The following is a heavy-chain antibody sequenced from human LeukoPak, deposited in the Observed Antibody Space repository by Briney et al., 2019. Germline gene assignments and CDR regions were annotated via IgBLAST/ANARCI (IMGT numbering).Heavy chain of an antibody. CDR2: INHSGST. CDR3: ARHFHSYYDFWSANLAMDV. V-gene: IGHV4-34*01. J-gene: IGHJ6*03. Sequence: SETLSLTCAVYGGSFSGYYWSWIRQPPGKGLEWIGEINHSGSTNYNPSLKSRVTISVDTSKNQFSLKLSSVTAADTAVYYCARHFHSYYDFWSANLAMDVWGKGTTVTVSS. CDR1: GGSFSGYY. D-gene: IGHD3-3*01.